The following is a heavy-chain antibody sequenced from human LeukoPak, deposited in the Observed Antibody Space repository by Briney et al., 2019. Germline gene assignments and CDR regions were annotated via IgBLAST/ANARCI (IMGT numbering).Heavy chain of an antibody. CDR1: GFTFSNYA. Sequence: PGGSLRLSCAASGFTFSNYAMSWVRQAPGKGLEWVSSITGSGGSTYYADSVKGRSTISRDNSKNTLYLQMSSLRAEDTAVYYCAKDKGDFWSGHHYWGQGTLVTVSS. J-gene: IGHJ4*02. CDR2: ITGSGGST. V-gene: IGHV3-23*01. CDR3: AKDKGDFWSGHHY. D-gene: IGHD3-3*01.